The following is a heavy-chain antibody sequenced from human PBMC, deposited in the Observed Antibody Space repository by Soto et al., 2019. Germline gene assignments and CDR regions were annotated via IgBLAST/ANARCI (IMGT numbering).Heavy chain of an antibody. Sequence: ASVKVSCKASGYTFTSYYMHWVRQAPGQGLEWMGIINPSGGSASYAQKFQGRVTMTRDTSTSTVYMELSSLRSEDTAVYYCAREDGYSYGYHWFDPWGQGTLVTVSS. CDR2: INPSGGSA. J-gene: IGHJ5*02. CDR3: AREDGYSYGYHWFDP. V-gene: IGHV1-46*03. D-gene: IGHD5-18*01. CDR1: GYTFTSYY.